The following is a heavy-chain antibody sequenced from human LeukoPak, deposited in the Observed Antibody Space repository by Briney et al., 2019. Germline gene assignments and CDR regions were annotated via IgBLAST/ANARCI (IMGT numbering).Heavy chain of an antibody. D-gene: IGHD6-13*01. V-gene: IGHV1-69*13. CDR2: IIPIFGTA. CDR1: GGTFISYA. J-gene: IGHJ4*02. Sequence: SVKVSCKASGGTFISYAISWVRQAPGQGLEWMGGIIPIFGTANYAQKFQGRVTITADESTSTAYMELSSLRSEDTAVYYCARSSGYSSSRFDYWGQGTLVTVSS. CDR3: ARSSGYSSSRFDY.